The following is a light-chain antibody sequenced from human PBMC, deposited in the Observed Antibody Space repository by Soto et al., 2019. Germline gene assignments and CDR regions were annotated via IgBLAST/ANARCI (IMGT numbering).Light chain of an antibody. CDR2: GAS. V-gene: IGKV3-15*01. CDR3: QQYNNWLWT. J-gene: IGKJ1*01. Sequence: EIVMTQSPATLSVSPGERATLSCRASQSVNSNLVWYQQKPGQAPRLLIYGASTRANGIPGRFSGSGYGIEVTLTVSSVQSEDFAVYYCQQYNNWLWTFGQGTKVEIK. CDR1: QSVNSN.